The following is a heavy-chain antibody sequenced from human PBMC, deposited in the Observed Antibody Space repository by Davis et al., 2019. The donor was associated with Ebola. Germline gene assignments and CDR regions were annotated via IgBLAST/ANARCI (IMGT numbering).Heavy chain of an antibody. J-gene: IGHJ5*02. Sequence: AASVKVSCKASGYTFTSYYMHWVRQAPGQGLEWMGRINPNSGGTNYAQRFQGRVTMTRNTSINTAYMELSGLRFDDTAVYYCARGKWFDPWGQGTLVSVTS. V-gene: IGHV1-2*06. CDR3: ARGKWFDP. CDR1: GYTFTSYY. CDR2: INPNSGGT.